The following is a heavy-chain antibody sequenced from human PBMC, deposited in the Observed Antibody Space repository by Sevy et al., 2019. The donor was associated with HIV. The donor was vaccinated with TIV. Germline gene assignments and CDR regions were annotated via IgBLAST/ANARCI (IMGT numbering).Heavy chain of an antibody. CDR3: ARDRGYTYGMDV. CDR2: IYYSGST. J-gene: IGHJ6*02. CDR1: GGSISSYY. D-gene: IGHD1-1*01. Sequence: SETLSLTCTVSGGSISSYYWSWIRQPPGKGLEWIGYIYYSGSTNYNPSLKSRVTISVDTSKNQFSLKLSSVTAADTAVYYCARDRGYTYGMDVWGQGTTVTVSS. V-gene: IGHV4-59*13.